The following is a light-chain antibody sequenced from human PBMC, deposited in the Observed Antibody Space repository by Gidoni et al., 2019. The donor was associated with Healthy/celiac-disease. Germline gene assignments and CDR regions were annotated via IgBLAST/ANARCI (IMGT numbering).Light chain of an antibody. J-gene: IGKJ2*04. CDR2: DAS. CDR3: QQRSNWCS. V-gene: IGKV3-11*01. CDR1: QSVSSY. Sequence: EIVLTQSPATLSLSPGERATLSCRASQSVSSYLAWYQQKPGQAPRLLIYDASNRATGIPARFSGSGSGTDFTLTISSLEPEDFAVYYCQQRSNWCSFXQXTKLXIK.